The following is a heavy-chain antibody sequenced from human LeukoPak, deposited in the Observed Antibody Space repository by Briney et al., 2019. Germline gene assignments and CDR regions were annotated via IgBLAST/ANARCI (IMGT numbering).Heavy chain of an antibody. V-gene: IGHV4-30-2*01. J-gene: IGHJ4*02. CDR3: ARSDSYGYYYFDY. CDR1: GGSISSGGYY. D-gene: IGHD5-18*01. Sequence: SQTLSLTCTVSGGSISSGGYYWSWIRQPPGKGLEWIGYIYHSGSTYYNPSLKSRVTISVDRSKNQFSLKLSSVTAADTAVYYCARSDSYGYYYFDYWGQGTLVTVSS. CDR2: IYHSGST.